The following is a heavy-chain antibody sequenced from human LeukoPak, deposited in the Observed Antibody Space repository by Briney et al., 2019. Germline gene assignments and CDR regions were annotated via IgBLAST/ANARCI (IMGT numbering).Heavy chain of an antibody. V-gene: IGHV4-39*07. CDR1: GGSISSSSYY. CDR3: ARSPRWRDSGYYYDY. Sequence: SETLSLTCTVSGGSISSSSYYWGWIRQPPGKGLEWIGRIYTSGSTNYNPSLKSRVTMSVDTSKNQFSLKLSSVTAADTAVYYCARSPRWRDSGYYYDYWGQGTLVTVSS. D-gene: IGHD3-22*01. J-gene: IGHJ4*02. CDR2: IYTSGST.